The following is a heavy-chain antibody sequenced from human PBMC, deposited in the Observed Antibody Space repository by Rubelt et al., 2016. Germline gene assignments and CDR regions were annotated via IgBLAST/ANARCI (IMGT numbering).Heavy chain of an antibody. CDR3: AREAYSGRYPLIDY. CDR2: ISAYNGNT. J-gene: IGHJ4*02. V-gene: IGHV1-18*01. D-gene: IGHD1-26*01. Sequence: QVQLVQSGAEVKKPGASVKVSCKASGYTFTTYGINWVRQAPGQGLEWMGWISAYNGNTNHAQKIQGRVTMTTDTSTSTADRELRSLRSDDTAVYYCAREAYSGRYPLIDYWGQGTLVTVSS. CDR1: GYTFTTYG.